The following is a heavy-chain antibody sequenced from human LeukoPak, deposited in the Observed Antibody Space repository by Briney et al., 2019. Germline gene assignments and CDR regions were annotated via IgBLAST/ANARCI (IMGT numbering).Heavy chain of an antibody. V-gene: IGHV4-59*01. CDR2: IYYSGST. D-gene: IGHD6-13*01. CDR3: ARDQGGYSSSTPYAFDI. CDR1: GGSISSYY. Sequence: KPSETLSLTCTVSGGSISSYYWSWIRQPPGKGLEWIGYIYYSGSTNYNPSLKSRVTISVDTSKNQFSLKLSSVTAADTAVYYCARDQGGYSSSTPYAFDIWGQGTMVTVSS. J-gene: IGHJ3*02.